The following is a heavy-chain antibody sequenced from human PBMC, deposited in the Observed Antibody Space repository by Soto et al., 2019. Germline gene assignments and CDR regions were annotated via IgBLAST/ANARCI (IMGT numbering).Heavy chain of an antibody. CDR3: ARAPRGNYGYPSYFDY. CDR2: IYYSGST. J-gene: IGHJ4*02. D-gene: IGHD3-10*01. CDR1: VGSISSYY. V-gene: IGHV4-59*01. Sequence: PSETLSRSCSVSVGSISSYYWSWIRQPPRKGLEWIGYIYYSGSTHYNPSLKSRVTISVDTSKNQFSLKLSSVTAADTAVYYCARAPRGNYGYPSYFDYWGQGTLVTVS.